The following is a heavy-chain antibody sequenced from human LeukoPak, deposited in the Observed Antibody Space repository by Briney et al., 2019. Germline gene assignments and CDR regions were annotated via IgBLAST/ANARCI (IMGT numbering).Heavy chain of an antibody. CDR1: GFTVSSSY. J-gene: IGHJ4*02. Sequence: GGSLRLSCAASGFTVSSSYMSWVRQAPGTGLEWVSIISSAGTTYYADSVKGRFTISRDNSKNTVYLQVNSLRDGDTAVYYCARDLEAANTYYFDYWGQGTMVTVSS. CDR2: ISSAGTT. V-gene: IGHV3-66*01. D-gene: IGHD6-25*01. CDR3: ARDLEAANTYYFDY.